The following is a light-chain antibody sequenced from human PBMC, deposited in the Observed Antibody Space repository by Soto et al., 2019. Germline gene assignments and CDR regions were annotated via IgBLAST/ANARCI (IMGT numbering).Light chain of an antibody. CDR2: DAS. J-gene: IGKJ3*01. V-gene: IGKV1-33*01. CDR1: QDITNY. Sequence: DIQMTQSPSSLSASVGDRVTITCQASQDITNYLNWYQQKPGKAPNLRIYDASNLETGVPSRFSGTGSGPDFTFNISSLQPEDIATYDCQQYNNLPPTFGPGTKVDIK. CDR3: QQYNNLPPT.